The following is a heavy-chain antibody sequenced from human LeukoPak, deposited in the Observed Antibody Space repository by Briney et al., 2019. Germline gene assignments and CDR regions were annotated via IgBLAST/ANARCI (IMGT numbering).Heavy chain of an antibody. D-gene: IGHD2-21*02. V-gene: IGHV4-39*01. CDR3: ARQACGGDCYPDY. CDR2: IHYSGTT. CDR1: GGSISSSSNY. Sequence: SETLSLTCTVSGGSISSSSNYWGWIRQPPGKGLEWIGSIHYSGTTYYNPSLKSRVTISVNTSKNQFSLKLKSVTAADTTVYYCARQACGGDCYPDYWGQGTLVTVSS. J-gene: IGHJ4*02.